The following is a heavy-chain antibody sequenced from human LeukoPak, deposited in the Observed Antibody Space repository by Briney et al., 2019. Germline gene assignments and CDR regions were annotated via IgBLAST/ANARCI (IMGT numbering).Heavy chain of an antibody. CDR2: ISAYNGNT. J-gene: IGHJ3*02. Sequence: RASVKVSCKTSGYTFTRNGISWVRQAPGQGLEWMGWISAYNGNTKYAQKLQGRVTMTTDSSTSTVYMELRSLRSDDTAVYYCARDGNFDIWGQGTVVTVSS. V-gene: IGHV1-18*01. D-gene: IGHD4-23*01. CDR3: ARDGNFDI. CDR1: GYTFTRNG.